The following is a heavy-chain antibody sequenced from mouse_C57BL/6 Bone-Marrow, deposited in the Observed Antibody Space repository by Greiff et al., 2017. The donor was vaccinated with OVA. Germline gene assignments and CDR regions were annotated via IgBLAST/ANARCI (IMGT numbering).Heavy chain of an antibody. J-gene: IGHJ4*01. Sequence: VQLKQSGPGLVKPSQSLSLTCSVTGYSITSGYYWNWIRQFPGNKLEWMGYISYDGSNNYNPSLKNRISITRDPSKNQFFLKLNSVTTEDTATYYCARDGTFYAMDYWGQGTSVTVSS. V-gene: IGHV3-6*01. CDR1: GYSITSGYY. CDR3: ARDGTFYAMDY. D-gene: IGHD1-1*02. CDR2: ISYDGSN.